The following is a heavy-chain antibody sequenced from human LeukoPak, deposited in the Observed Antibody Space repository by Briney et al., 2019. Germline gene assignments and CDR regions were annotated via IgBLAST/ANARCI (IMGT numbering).Heavy chain of an antibody. V-gene: IGHV3-53*01. CDR1: GFTVSSNY. CDR3: AREIAAAGDEFDY. J-gene: IGHJ4*02. CDR2: IYSGGST. D-gene: IGHD6-13*01. Sequence: PGGSLRLSCAASGFTVSSNYMSWVRQAPGKGLEWVSVIYSGGSTYYADSVKGRFTISRDNSKNTLYLQMNSLRAEDTAVYYCAREIAAAGDEFDYWGQGTLVTVSS.